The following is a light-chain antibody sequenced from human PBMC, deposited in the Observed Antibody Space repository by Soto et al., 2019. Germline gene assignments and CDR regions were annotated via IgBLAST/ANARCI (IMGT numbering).Light chain of an antibody. CDR2: GSS. CDR3: QQYGSSPPYT. V-gene: IGKV3-20*01. CDR1: QSVSNNS. J-gene: IGKJ2*01. Sequence: EVVLTQSPGTLSLSPGERASLSCRASQSVSNNSLAWYQQKPGQSPKLLIFGSSDRATGIPDRFSGSGSGTDFTHTISRLEPEDFAVYYCQQYGSSPPYTFGQGTQLEIK.